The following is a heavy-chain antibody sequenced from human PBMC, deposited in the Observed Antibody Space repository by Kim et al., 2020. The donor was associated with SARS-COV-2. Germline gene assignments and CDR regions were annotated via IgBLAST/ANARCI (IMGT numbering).Heavy chain of an antibody. CDR2: ISWNSTGI. Sequence: GGSLRLSCAASGFIFGNYAMHWVRQAPGKGLEWVSGISWNSTGIGDADSVNGRIITTRDNTNNPLFQLINSRRAEDTALYFCGKRKGGSVYGSHPHYYY. CDR1: GFIFGNYA. V-gene: IGHV3-9*01. J-gene: IGHJ6*01. CDR3: GKRKGGSVYGSHPHYYY. D-gene: IGHD3-16*02.